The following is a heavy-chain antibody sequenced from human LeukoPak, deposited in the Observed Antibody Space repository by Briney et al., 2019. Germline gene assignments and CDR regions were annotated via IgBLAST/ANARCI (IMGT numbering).Heavy chain of an antibody. CDR1: GGSFSGYY. V-gene: IGHV4-34*01. J-gene: IGHJ4*02. CDR3: ARVSSGYYYDSGGYFDY. CDR2: FTHSGST. Sequence: SETLSLTCAVSGGSFSGYYWSWIRQPPGKGLEWIGEFTHSGSTNYNPSLKSRVTISVDTSKNQFSLKLSSVTAADTAVYYCARVSSGYYYDSGGYFDYWGQGTLVTVSS. D-gene: IGHD3-22*01.